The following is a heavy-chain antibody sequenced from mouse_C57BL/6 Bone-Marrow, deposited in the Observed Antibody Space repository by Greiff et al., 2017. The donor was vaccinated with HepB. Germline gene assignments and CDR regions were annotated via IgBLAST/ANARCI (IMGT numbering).Heavy chain of an antibody. CDR3: ARSYYGRTYAMDY. CDR2: IDPSDSYT. Sequence: QVQLKQPGAELVRPGTSVKLSCKASGYTFTSYWMHWVKQRPGQGLEWIGVIDPSDSYTNYNQKFKGKATLTVDTSSSTAYMQLSSLTSEDSAVYYCARSYYGRTYAMDYWGQGTSVTVSS. J-gene: IGHJ4*01. D-gene: IGHD1-1*01. CDR1: GYTFTSYW. V-gene: IGHV1-59*01.